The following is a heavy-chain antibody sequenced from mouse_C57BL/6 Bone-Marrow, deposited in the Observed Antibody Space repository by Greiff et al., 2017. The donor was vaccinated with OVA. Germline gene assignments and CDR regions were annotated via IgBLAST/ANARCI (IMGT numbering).Heavy chain of an antibody. CDR1: GFNIKDDY. D-gene: IGHD1-1*01. CDR3: THYYGSRWYFDV. J-gene: IGHJ1*03. Sequence: EVQLQESGAELVRPGASVKLSCTASGFNIKDDYMHWVKQRPEQGLEWIGWIDPENGDTEYASKFQGKATITADTSSNTAYLQLSSLTSEDTAVYYCTHYYGSRWYFDVWGTGTTVTVSS. CDR2: IDPENGDT. V-gene: IGHV14-4*01.